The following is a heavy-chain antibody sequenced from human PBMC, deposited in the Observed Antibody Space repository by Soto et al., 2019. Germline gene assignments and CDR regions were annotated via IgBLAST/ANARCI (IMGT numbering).Heavy chain of an antibody. CDR3: ARVGAHYYYGMDV. D-gene: IGHD3-16*01. V-gene: IGHV3-21*01. J-gene: IGHJ6*02. CDR1: GFTFSSYS. Sequence: EVQLVESGGGLVKPVGSLRLSCAASGFTFSSYSMNWVRQAPGKGLEWVSSISSSSSYIYYADSVKGRFTISRDNAKNSLYLQMNSLRAEDTAVYYCARVGAHYYYGMDVWGQGTTVTVSS. CDR2: ISSSSSYI.